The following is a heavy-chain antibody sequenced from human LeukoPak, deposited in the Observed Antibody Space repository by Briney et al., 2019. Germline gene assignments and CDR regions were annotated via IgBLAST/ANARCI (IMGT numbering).Heavy chain of an antibody. CDR1: RFTFSSYA. CDR3: AKDRYYYDSSTYLENAFDI. J-gene: IGHJ3*02. CDR2: ISGNGSST. V-gene: IGHV3-23*01. D-gene: IGHD3-22*01. Sequence: GXLRLSCAASRFTFSSYAMSWVRQAPGKGLEWVSAISGNGSSTYYADSVKGRFTISRDNSKNTLYLQMNNLRAEDTAVYYCAKDRYYYDSSTYLENAFDIWGQGTMVTVSS.